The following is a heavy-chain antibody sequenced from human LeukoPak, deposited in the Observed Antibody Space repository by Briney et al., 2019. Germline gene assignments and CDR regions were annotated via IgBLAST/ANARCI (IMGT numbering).Heavy chain of an antibody. CDR3: ARVYGDYYYYYGMDV. CDR1: GVSISSYY. D-gene: IGHD4-17*01. CDR2: IYYSGST. V-gene: IGHV4-59*01. Sequence: SETLSLTCTVSGVSISSYYWSWIRQPPGKGLEWIGYIYYSGSTNYNPSLKSRVTISVDTSKNQFSLKLSSVTAADTAVYYCARVYGDYYYYYGMDVWGQGTTVTVSS. J-gene: IGHJ6*02.